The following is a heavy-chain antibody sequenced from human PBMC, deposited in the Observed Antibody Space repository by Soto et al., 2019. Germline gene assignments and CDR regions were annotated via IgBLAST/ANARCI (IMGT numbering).Heavy chain of an antibody. Sequence: ASVKVSCKASGYTFTGYYMHWVRQAPGQGLEWMGWINPNSGGTNYAQKFQGRVTMTRDTSISTAYMELSRLRSDDTAVYYCARDLTMVRGVQYYFDYWGQGTLVAVSS. CDR3: ARDLTMVRGVQYYFDY. J-gene: IGHJ4*02. D-gene: IGHD3-10*01. CDR2: INPNSGGT. V-gene: IGHV1-2*02. CDR1: GYTFTGYY.